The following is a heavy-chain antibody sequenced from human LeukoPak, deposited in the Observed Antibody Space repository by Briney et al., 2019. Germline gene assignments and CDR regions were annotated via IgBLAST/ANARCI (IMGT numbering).Heavy chain of an antibody. Sequence: ASVKVSCKASGYTFTSYYMHWVRQAPGQGLEWMGIINPSGGSTSYAQKFQGRVTMTRDTSTSTVYMELSSLRSEDTAVYYCARDGGGAAAGTDAFDIWGQGTMVTVSS. V-gene: IGHV1-46*01. CDR1: GYTFTSYY. CDR2: INPSGGST. D-gene: IGHD6-13*01. J-gene: IGHJ3*02. CDR3: ARDGGGAAAGTDAFDI.